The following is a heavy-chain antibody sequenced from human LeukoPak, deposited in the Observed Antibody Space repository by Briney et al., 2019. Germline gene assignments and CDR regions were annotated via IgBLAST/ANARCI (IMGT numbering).Heavy chain of an antibody. CDR2: ISSSSSYI. CDR3: ARRESVVVVAASFDY. D-gene: IGHD2-15*01. CDR1: GFTFSSYS. V-gene: IGHV3-21*01. J-gene: IGHJ4*02. Sequence: GGSLRLSCAASGFTFSSYSMNWVRQAPGKGLEWVSSISSSSSYIYYADSVKGRFTISRDNAKNSLYLQMNSLRAEDTAVYYCARRESVVVVAASFDYWGQGTLVTVSS.